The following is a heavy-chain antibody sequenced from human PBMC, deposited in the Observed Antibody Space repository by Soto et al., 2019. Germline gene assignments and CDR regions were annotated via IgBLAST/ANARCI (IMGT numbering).Heavy chain of an antibody. Sequence: PSETLSLTCTVSGGSISSYYWSWIRQPPGKGLEWIGYIYYSGSTNYNPSLKSRVTISVDTSKNQFSLKLSSVTAADTAVYYCARHYCSGGSCYYFFDYWGQGTLVTVS. D-gene: IGHD2-15*01. J-gene: IGHJ4*02. CDR2: IYYSGST. CDR3: ARHYCSGGSCYYFFDY. V-gene: IGHV4-59*08. CDR1: GGSISSYY.